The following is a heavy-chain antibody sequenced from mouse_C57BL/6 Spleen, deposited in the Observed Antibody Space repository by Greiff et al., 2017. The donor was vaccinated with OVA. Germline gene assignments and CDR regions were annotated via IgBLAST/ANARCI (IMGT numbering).Heavy chain of an antibody. CDR2: ISYDGSN. J-gene: IGHJ2*01. CDR3: ARGIY. CDR1: GYSITSGYY. V-gene: IGHV3-6*01. Sequence: ESGPGLVKPSQSLSLTCSVTGYSITSGYYWNWIRQFPGNKLEWMGYISYDGSNNYNPSLKNRISITRDTSKNQFFLKLNSVTTEDTATYYCARGIYWGQGTTLTVSS.